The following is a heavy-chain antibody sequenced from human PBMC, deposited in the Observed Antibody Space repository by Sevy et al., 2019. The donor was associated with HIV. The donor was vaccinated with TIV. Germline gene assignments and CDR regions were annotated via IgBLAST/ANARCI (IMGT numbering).Heavy chain of an antibody. J-gene: IGHJ3*02. CDR1: EFTFSSYS. Sequence: GCSLRLSCATSEFTFSSYSMNWVRQAPGNGLEWVSSISGGGTYIYYADSVKGRFTISRDNAKNSLSLQMNSLRAEDTAVYYCARGTHDYGDYDREAFDIWGQGTMVTVSS. V-gene: IGHV3-21*01. CDR2: ISGGGTYI. D-gene: IGHD4-17*01. CDR3: ARGTHDYGDYDREAFDI.